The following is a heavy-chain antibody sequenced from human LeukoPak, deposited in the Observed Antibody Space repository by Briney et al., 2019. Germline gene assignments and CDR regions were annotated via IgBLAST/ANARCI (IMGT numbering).Heavy chain of an antibody. CDR3: ARGGAGDFWRRAYYYYYMDV. J-gene: IGHJ6*03. V-gene: IGHV1-2*02. CDR1: GYTFTGYY. Sequence: ASVKVSCKASGYTFTGYYMHWVRQAPGQGLEWMGWINPNSGGTNYAQKFQGRVTMTRDTSISTAYMELSRLRSDDTAVYYCARGGAGDFWRRAYYYYYMDVWGKGTTVTVSS. D-gene: IGHD3-3*01. CDR2: INPNSGGT.